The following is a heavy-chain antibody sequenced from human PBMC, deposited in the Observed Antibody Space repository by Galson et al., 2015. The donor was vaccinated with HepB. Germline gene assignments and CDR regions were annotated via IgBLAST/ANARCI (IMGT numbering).Heavy chain of an antibody. D-gene: IGHD3-10*01. J-gene: IGHJ4*02. CDR2: IKSKSDGGTI. Sequence: SLRLSCAASGFRFSNAWMNWVRQAPGKGLEWVGRIKSKSDGGTIDYAPPVKGRVAISRDDSQAILYLQMNSLKSEDTATYYCATTYYGPGSTGDYWGQGTLVTVSS. V-gene: IGHV3-15*01. CDR3: ATTYYGPGSTGDY. CDR1: GFRFSNAW.